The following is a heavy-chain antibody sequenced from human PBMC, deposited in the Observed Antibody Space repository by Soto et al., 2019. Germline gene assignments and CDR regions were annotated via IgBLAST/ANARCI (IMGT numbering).Heavy chain of an antibody. V-gene: IGHV1-18*01. CDR1: ESTFMNYD. CDR2: MSAYNGNT. CDR3: ARDTGAYYDGSGHSQVKPQSAALDI. J-gene: IGHJ3*02. Sequence: AASVKVSCKASESTFMNYDISWVRQATGQGLEWMGWMSAYNGNTNYAQKLQGRVTMTTDTSTSTAYMELRSLRSDDTAVYYCARDTGAYYDGSGHSQVKPQSAALDICCQVTMVTVSS. D-gene: IGHD3-22*01.